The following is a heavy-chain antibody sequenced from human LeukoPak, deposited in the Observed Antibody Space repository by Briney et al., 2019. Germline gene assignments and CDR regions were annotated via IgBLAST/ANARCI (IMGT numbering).Heavy chain of an antibody. CDR3: AKKGIEAADSFDC. J-gene: IGHJ4*02. V-gene: IGHV3-23*01. CDR1: GFTFSSYV. CDR2: ISGSGGRT. Sequence: PGGSLRLSCAASGFTFSSYVMSWVRQAPGKGLEWVSAISGSGGRTYYADSVKGRFTISRDNSKNTLYLQVNSLRVEDTAVYYCAKKGIEAADSFDCWGQGTLVTVSS. D-gene: IGHD6-13*01.